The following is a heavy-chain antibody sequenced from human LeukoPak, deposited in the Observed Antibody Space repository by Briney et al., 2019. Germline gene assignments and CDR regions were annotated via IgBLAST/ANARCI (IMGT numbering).Heavy chain of an antibody. V-gene: IGHV3-74*01. CDR3: ARDLGYSSGVDY. J-gene: IGHJ4*02. CDR1: GFTFSSYW. CDR2: INSDGSST. Sequence: PGGSLRLSCAASGFTFSSYWMHWVRQAPGKGLVWVSRINSDGSSTSYADSVKGRFTISRDNAKNTLYLQMNSLRAEDTVMYYCARDLGYSSGVDYWGQGTLVTVSS. D-gene: IGHD6-19*01.